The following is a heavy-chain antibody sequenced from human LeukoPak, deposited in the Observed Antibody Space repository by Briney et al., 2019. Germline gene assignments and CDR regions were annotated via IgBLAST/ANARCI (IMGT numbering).Heavy chain of an antibody. D-gene: IGHD1-1*01. CDR3: AKGKLERRRPDAFDI. CDR1: GFTFSNNW. V-gene: IGHV3-7*03. Sequence: PGGSLRLSCAASGFTFSNNWMTWVRQAPGKGLEWVASVKKDASEKYYVDSVKGRFTISRDNAKNSLYLQMNSLRAEDTAVYYCAKGKLERRRPDAFDIWGQGTMVTVSS. J-gene: IGHJ3*02. CDR2: VKKDASEK.